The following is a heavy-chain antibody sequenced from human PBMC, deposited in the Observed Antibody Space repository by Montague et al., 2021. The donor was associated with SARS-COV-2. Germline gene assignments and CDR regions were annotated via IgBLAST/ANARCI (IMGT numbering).Heavy chain of an antibody. V-gene: IGHV3-7*01. CDR1: GFTFSSYW. Sequence: SQRLSCAASGFTFSSYWMSWVRQAPGKGLEWVANIKQDGSEKYYXDSVKGRFAISRDNAKNSLYLQMNSLRAEDTAVYYCARDSYGSGTYYYYYGMDVWGPGTTVTVSS. D-gene: IGHD3-10*01. J-gene: IGHJ6*02. CDR3: ARDSYGSGTYYYYYGMDV. CDR2: IKQDGSEK.